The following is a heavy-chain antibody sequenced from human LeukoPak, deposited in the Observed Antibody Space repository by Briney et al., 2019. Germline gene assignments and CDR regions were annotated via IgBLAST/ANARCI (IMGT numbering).Heavy chain of an antibody. CDR3: ARGRLYYYGSGSNDY. Sequence: SETLCLTCAVYGGSFSGYYWSWIRQPPGKGLEWIGEINHSGSTNYNPSLKSRVTISVDTSKNQFSLKLSFVTAADTAVYYCARGRLYYYGSGSNDYWGQGTLVTVSS. V-gene: IGHV4-34*01. CDR2: INHSGST. J-gene: IGHJ4*02. D-gene: IGHD3-10*01. CDR1: GGSFSGYY.